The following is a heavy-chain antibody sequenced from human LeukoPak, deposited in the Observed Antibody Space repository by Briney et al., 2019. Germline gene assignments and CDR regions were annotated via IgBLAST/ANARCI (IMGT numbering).Heavy chain of an antibody. V-gene: IGHV4-30-4*01. Sequence: SQTLSLTCTVSGGSISSGDYYWSWIRQPPGKGLEWIGYIYYSGSTYYNPSLKSRVTISVDTSKNQFSLKLSSVTAADTAVYYCARDNDSSGYYWSHSFDYWGQGTLVTVSS. CDR3: ARDNDSSGYYWSHSFDY. D-gene: IGHD3-22*01. CDR2: IYYSGST. CDR1: GGSISSGDYY. J-gene: IGHJ4*02.